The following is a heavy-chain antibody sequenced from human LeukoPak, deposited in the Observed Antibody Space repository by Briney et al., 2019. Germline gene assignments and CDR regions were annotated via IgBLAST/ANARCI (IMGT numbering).Heavy chain of an antibody. CDR1: GYTFTSYY. V-gene: IGHV1-46*01. CDR3: ASPAPRSAYCGGDCYSDDAFDI. Sequence: ASVKASCKASGYTFTSYYMHWVRQAPGQGLEWMGVINPSGGSTSYAQKFQGRVTMTRDMSTSTVYMELSSLRSEDTAVYYCASPAPRSAYCGGDCYSDDAFDIWGQGTMVTVSS. J-gene: IGHJ3*02. D-gene: IGHD2-21*02. CDR2: INPSGGST.